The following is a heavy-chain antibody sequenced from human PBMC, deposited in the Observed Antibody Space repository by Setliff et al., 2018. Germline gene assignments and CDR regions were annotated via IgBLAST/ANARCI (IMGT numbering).Heavy chain of an antibody. CDR3: ARTHCTTTSCFYSHY. D-gene: IGHD2-2*01. V-gene: IGHV4-38-2*01. Sequence: PSETLSLTCGVSGYSISSGHFWGWIRQPPGKGLEWLGNIFHSGSTYYNPTLNSRVTMSVDTSKNQFSLMLTSVTAADTAVYYCARTHCTTTSCFYSHYWGQGTVVTVSS. J-gene: IGHJ4*02. CDR1: GYSISSGHF. CDR2: IFHSGST.